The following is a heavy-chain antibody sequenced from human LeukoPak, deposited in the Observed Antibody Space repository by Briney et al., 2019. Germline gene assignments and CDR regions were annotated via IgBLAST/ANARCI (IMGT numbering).Heavy chain of an antibody. D-gene: IGHD3-16*02. CDR3: ASIRHYDYVWGSYRPVDYMDV. CDR2: ISAYNGNT. V-gene: IGHV1-18*01. J-gene: IGHJ6*03. Sequence: AASVKVSCKASGYTFTSYGISWVRQAPGQGLEWMGWISAYNGNTNYAQKLQGRVTMTTDTSTSTAYMELRSLRSDDTAVYYCASIRHYDYVWGSYRPVDYMDVWGKGTTVTVSS. CDR1: GYTFTSYG.